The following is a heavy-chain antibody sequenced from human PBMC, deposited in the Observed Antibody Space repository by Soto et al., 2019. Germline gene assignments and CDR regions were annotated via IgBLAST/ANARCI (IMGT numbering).Heavy chain of an antibody. D-gene: IGHD3-22*01. CDR2: ISYDGSNK. V-gene: IGHV3-30-3*01. CDR3: ARDGATYDSLLHWFDP. J-gene: IGHJ5*02. CDR1: GFTFSSYA. Sequence: QVQLVESGGGVVQPGRSLRLSCAASGFTFSSYAMHWVRQAPGKGLEWVAVISYDGSNKYYADSVKGRFTISRDNSKNTLYLQMTRLRAEDTAVYYGARDGATYDSLLHWFDPWGQGTLVTVSS.